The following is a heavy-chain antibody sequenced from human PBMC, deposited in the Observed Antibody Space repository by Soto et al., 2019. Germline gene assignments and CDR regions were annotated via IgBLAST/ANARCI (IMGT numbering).Heavy chain of an antibody. D-gene: IGHD4-17*01. CDR2: IIPIFGTA. CDR1: GGTFSSYA. V-gene: IGHV1-69*01. J-gene: IGHJ4*02. CDR3: ARARTHMTTVTTFFDY. Sequence: QVQLVQSGAEVKKPGSSVKVSCKASGGTFSSYAISWVRQAPGQGLEWMGGIIPIFGTANYAQKFQGRVTITADESTSTAYMELSSLRSDDTAVYYCARARTHMTTVTTFFDYWGQGTLVTVSS.